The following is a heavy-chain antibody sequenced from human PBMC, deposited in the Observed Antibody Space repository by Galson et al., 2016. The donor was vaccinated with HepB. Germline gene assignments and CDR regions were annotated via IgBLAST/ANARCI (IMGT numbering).Heavy chain of an antibody. V-gene: IGHV3-11*01. Sequence: SLRLSCAASGSTFSDNYMSWIRQAPGKGLEWLSYISSSGTTIYYADSVKGRFTISRDNAKNSLYLQMNSLRADDTALYYCARRWDAFDLWGQGTMVTVSS. CDR2: ISSSGTTI. J-gene: IGHJ3*01. D-gene: IGHD2-15*01. CDR1: GSTFSDNY. CDR3: ARRWDAFDL.